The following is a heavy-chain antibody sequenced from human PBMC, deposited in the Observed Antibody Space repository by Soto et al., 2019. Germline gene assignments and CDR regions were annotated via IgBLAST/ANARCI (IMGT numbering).Heavy chain of an antibody. CDR2: IIPILGIA. Sequence: QVQLVQSGAEVKKPGSSVKVSCKASGGTFSSYTISWVRQAPGQGLEWMGRIIPILGIANYAQKFQGRVTITADKSTSPAYMALSSLRSEDTAVYYCARAWVYYYYIYVWGKGTTVTVSS. CDR1: GGTFSSYT. J-gene: IGHJ6*03. V-gene: IGHV1-69*02. CDR3: ARAWVYYYYIYV. D-gene: IGHD1-26*01.